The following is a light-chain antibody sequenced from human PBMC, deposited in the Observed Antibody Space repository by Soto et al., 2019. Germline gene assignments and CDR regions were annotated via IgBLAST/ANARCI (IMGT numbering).Light chain of an antibody. Sequence: SYELTQPPSMSVSPGQTARITCSGDKLGEKFACWYQQKPGQSPVVVIYEDKKRPSAIPERFSGSNSGNTATLTISGTEAMDEADYYCQTWDNSTVVFGGGTKVTVL. CDR1: KLGEKF. CDR3: QTWDNSTVV. CDR2: EDK. J-gene: IGLJ2*01. V-gene: IGLV3-1*01.